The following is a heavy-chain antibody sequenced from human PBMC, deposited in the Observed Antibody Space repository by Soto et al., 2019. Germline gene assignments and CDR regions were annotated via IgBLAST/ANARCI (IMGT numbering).Heavy chain of an antibody. D-gene: IGHD5-18*01. J-gene: IGHJ4*02. CDR2: IYYSGST. Sequence: SQTLSLTCTVSGASISSGGYYWSWIRQHPGKGLEWIGYIYYSGSTYYNPSLKSRVTISVDTSKNQFSLKLSSVTAAETAVYYCARDTQRGYSYGSFDYWGQGTLVTASS. CDR3: ARDTQRGYSYGSFDY. CDR1: GASISSGGYY. V-gene: IGHV4-31*03.